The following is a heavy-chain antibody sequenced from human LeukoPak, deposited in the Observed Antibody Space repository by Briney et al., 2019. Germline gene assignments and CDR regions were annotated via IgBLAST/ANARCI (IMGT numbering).Heavy chain of an antibody. CDR2: ISSSSSYI. CDR1: GFTFSTYS. Sequence: GGSLRLSCAASGFTFSTYSMNWVRQAPGKGLEWVSSISSSSSYIYYTDSVKGRFTISRDNAKNPLYLQMNSLRAEDTAMYYCATDPYCSGGSCYSSGWSEDWGQGTLVTVSS. D-gene: IGHD2-15*01. V-gene: IGHV3-21*01. CDR3: ATDPYCSGGSCYSSGWSED. J-gene: IGHJ4*02.